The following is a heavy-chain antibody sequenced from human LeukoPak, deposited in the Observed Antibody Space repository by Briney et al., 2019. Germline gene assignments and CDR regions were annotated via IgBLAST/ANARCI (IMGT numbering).Heavy chain of an antibody. CDR2: ITHSGART. CDR1: GFTFSGYA. Sequence: GGSLRLSCAASGFTFSGYAMNWVRQAPGKGLEWVSAITHSGARTYYADTVKGRVTIPRDNAKNSLYLQMNSLRAEDTAVYYCAREVSEGFDFWGQGTLVTVSS. D-gene: IGHD3-22*01. V-gene: IGHV3-23*01. CDR3: AREVSEGFDF. J-gene: IGHJ4*02.